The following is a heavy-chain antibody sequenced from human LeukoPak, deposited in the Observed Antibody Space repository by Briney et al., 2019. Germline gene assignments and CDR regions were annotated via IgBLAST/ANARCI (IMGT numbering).Heavy chain of an antibody. D-gene: IGHD3-10*01. CDR3: ARGSYDSYYYYYMDV. Sequence: SETLSLTCTVSGGSINNSYWTWIRQPPGKGLEWIGHIYYSGSTNYSPSLKSRVTISVDTSKNQFSLKLSSVTAADTAVYYCARGSYDSYYYYYMDVWGKGTTVTVSS. J-gene: IGHJ6*03. V-gene: IGHV4-59*12. CDR1: GGSINNSY. CDR2: IYYSGST.